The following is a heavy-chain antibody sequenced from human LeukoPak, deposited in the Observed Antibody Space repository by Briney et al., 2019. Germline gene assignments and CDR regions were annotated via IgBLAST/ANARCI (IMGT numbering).Heavy chain of an antibody. V-gene: IGHV6-1*01. CDR3: AREWPSGRFDP. J-gene: IGHJ5*02. Sequence: SQTLSLTCAISGDSVSRNTAAWNWIRQSPARGLEWLGRTDYRSKWYNDYELSVKSRIIINTDTSKNQFSIQLTAVIPEDSSVYSCAREWPSGRFDPWGQGTLVTVSS. CDR2: TDYRSKWYN. CDR1: GDSVSRNTAA. D-gene: IGHD6-25*01.